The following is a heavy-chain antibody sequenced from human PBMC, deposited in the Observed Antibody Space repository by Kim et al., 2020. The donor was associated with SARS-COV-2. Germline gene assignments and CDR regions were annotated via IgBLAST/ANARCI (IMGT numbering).Heavy chain of an antibody. J-gene: IGHJ6*02. V-gene: IGHV1-69*13. CDR1: GGTFSSYA. D-gene: IGHD5-12*01. CDR2: IIPIFGTA. CDR3: ATNLATTTHYYYYYYGMDV. Sequence: SVKVSCKASGGTFSSYAISWVRQAPGQGLEWMGGIIPIFGTANYAQKFQGRVTITADESTSTAYMELSSLRSEDTAVYYCATNLATTTHYYYYYYGMDVWGQGTTVTVSS.